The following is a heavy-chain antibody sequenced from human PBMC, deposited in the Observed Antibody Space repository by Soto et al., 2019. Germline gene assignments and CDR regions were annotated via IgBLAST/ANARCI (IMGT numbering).Heavy chain of an antibody. V-gene: IGHV5-10-1*01. CDR3: ARHGAGYDILTGYYPSKFGIDY. D-gene: IGHD3-9*01. J-gene: IGHJ4*02. CDR2: IDPSDSYT. CDR1: GYSFTSYW. Sequence: PGESLKISCKGSGYSFTSYWISWVRQMPGKGLEWMGRIDPSDSYTNYSPSFQGHVTISADKSISTAYLQWSSLKASDTAMYYCARHGAGYDILTGYYPSKFGIDYWGQGTLVTVSS.